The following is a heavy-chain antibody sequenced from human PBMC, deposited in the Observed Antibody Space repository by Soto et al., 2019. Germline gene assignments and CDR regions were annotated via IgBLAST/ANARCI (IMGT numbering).Heavy chain of an antibody. CDR2: ISGSGGST. CDR1: GFMFSSYA. Sequence: LRLSCAASGFMFSSYAMSWVRQAPGKGLEWVSAISGSGGSTYYADSVKGRFTISRDNSKNTLYLQMNSPRAEDTAVYYCANGLSYYYDSSGYYYPGPFDYWGQGTLVTSPQ. D-gene: IGHD3-22*01. CDR3: ANGLSYYYDSSGYYYPGPFDY. J-gene: IGHJ4*02. V-gene: IGHV3-23*01.